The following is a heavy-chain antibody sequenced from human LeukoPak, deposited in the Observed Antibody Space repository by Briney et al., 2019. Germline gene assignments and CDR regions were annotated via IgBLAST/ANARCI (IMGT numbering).Heavy chain of an antibody. CDR1: GFTFRSYA. CDR2: ISGSGDNT. CDR3: ARPHYDFWRGETPDVGIDYFDY. J-gene: IGHJ4*02. V-gene: IGHV3-23*01. D-gene: IGHD3-3*01. Sequence: HPGGSLRLSCAASGFTFRSYAFSWVRQAPGRGLEWISSISGSGDNTYYADSVKGRFTISRDNSKNTLYLQMNSLRAEDTAVYYCARPHYDFWRGETPDVGIDYFDYWGQGTLVTVSS.